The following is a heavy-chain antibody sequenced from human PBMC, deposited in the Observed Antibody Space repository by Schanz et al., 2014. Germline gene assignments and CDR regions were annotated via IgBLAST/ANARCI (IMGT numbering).Heavy chain of an antibody. CDR3: ARDRRRYCSTASCLHDNWFDP. J-gene: IGHJ5*02. CDR2: IIPILGIA. CDR1: GYTFTDYG. Sequence: QVQVVQSGAEVKKPGASVKVSCKASGYTFTDYGVIWVRQAPGQGLEWMGRIIPILGIANYAQKFQGRVTITADRSTSTAYMELSSLRSEDTAVYYCARDRRRYCSTASCLHDNWFDPWGQGTLVIVSS. V-gene: IGHV1-69*04. D-gene: IGHD2-2*01.